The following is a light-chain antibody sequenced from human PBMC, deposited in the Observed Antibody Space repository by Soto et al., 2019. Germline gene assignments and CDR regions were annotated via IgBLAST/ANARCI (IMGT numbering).Light chain of an antibody. V-gene: IGKV1-5*01. CDR1: QSISTW. J-gene: IGKJ1*01. CDR3: QQYNSYSPT. CDR2: DAS. Sequence: DIQMTQSPSTLSASLGDRVTFTCRASQSISTWLAWYQQKPGKAPKLLIHDASSLESGVPLRFSGSGSGTEFTLTISSLQPDDFATYYCQQYNSYSPTFGQGTKVEIK.